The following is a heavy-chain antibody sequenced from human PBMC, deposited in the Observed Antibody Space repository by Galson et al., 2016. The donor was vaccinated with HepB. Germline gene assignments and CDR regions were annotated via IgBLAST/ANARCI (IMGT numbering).Heavy chain of an antibody. CDR2: INQDGSEK. Sequence: SLRLSCATSGFTFSDLWMSWVRQAPGKGLEWVANINQDGSEKNYVDSAKGRFTISRDNAKNSLYLQMNSLRAEDTAVYYCADPPVGFWGQGTLVTVSS. V-gene: IGHV3-7*03. CDR3: ADPPVGF. CDR1: GFTFSDLW. J-gene: IGHJ4*02. D-gene: IGHD3-10*01.